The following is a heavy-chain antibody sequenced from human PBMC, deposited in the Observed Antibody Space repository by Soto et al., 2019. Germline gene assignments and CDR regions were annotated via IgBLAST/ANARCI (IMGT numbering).Heavy chain of an antibody. V-gene: IGHV4-30-2*01. CDR1: GGSISSGGYS. CDR2: IYHSGST. Sequence: PSETLSLTCAVSGGSISSGGYSWSWIRQPPGKGLEWIGYIYHSGSTYYNPSLKSRVTISVDRSKNQFSLKLSSVTAADTAVYYCARNYDSSGYYSHFDYWGQGILVTVSS. D-gene: IGHD3-22*01. CDR3: ARNYDSSGYYSHFDY. J-gene: IGHJ4*02.